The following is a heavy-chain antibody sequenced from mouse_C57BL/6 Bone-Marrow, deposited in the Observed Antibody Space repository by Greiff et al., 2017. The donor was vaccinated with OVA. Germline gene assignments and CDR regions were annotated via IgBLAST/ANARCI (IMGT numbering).Heavy chain of an antibody. CDR2: IDPENGDT. CDR1: GFNIKDDY. CDR3: TTPAYYSNYFDD. J-gene: IGHJ2*01. D-gene: IGHD2-5*01. V-gene: IGHV14-4*01. Sequence: EVQLQQSGAELVRPGASVKLSCTASGFNIKDDYMHWVKQRPEQGLEWIGWIDPENGDTAYASQFQGKATITADTSSTTAYRQLSSLTSEDTAVYYCTTPAYYSNYFDDWGQGTTLTVSS.